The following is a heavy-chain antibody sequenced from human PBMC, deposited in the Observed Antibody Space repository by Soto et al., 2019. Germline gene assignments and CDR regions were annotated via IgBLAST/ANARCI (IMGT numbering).Heavy chain of an antibody. V-gene: IGHV4-59*01. Sequence: SETLSLTCTVSGGSISSYYWSWIRQPPGKGLEWIGYIYYSGSTNYNPSLKSRVTISVDTSKNQFSLKLSSVTAADTAVYYCARAPLDDNYYYCYMDVWGKGTTVTVSS. CDR2: IYYSGST. D-gene: IGHD1-1*01. CDR1: GGSISSYY. CDR3: ARAPLDDNYYYCYMDV. J-gene: IGHJ6*03.